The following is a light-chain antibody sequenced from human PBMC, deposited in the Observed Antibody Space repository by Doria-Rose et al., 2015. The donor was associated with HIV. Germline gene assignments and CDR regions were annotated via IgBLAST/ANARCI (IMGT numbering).Light chain of an antibody. Sequence: QSISTWLAWYQQIPGKAPKLLIYKASSLESGVPSRFSGRGSATELTLAISSLQPDDFATYYCQQYNSYPWTFGQGTKVEMK. CDR2: KAS. CDR1: QSISTW. J-gene: IGKJ1*01. CDR3: QQYNSYPWT. V-gene: IGKV1-5*03.